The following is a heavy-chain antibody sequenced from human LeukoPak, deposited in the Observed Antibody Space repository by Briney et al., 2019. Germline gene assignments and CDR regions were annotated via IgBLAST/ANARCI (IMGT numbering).Heavy chain of an antibody. CDR3: ARTTWGYAFDL. J-gene: IGHJ3*01. D-gene: IGHD3-16*01. CDR2: IYYSGST. Sequence: SETLSLTCAVYGGSFSGYYWSWIRQPPGKGLEWIGYIYYSGSTSYNPSLKRRVTISVDTSKIQFSLKLTSMTAADTALYYCARTTWGYAFDLWGQGTMVTVSS. CDR1: GGSFSGYY. V-gene: IGHV4-59*01.